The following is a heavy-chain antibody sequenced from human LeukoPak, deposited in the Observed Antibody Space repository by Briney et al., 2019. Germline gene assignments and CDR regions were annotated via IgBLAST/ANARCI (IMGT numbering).Heavy chain of an antibody. CDR3: ARGPPQPVD. CDR2: IYYSGST. CDR1: GGSISSSSYY. Sequence: SETLSLTCTVSGGSISSSSYYWSWIRQPPGKGLEWIGYIYYSGSTNYNPSLKSRVTISVDTSKNQFSLKLSSVTAADTAVYYCARGPPQPVDWGQGTLVTVSS. J-gene: IGHJ4*02. D-gene: IGHD1-14*01. V-gene: IGHV4-61*01.